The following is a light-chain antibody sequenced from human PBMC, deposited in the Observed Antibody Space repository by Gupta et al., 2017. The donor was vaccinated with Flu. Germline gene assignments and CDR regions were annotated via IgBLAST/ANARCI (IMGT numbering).Light chain of an antibody. Sequence: SITISGTGTSSDIGTYNYVSWFQQHPDKAHKLIIYDVSERPAGVSNRFSGSKSGNTASLTISGLRAEDEAVYYCNSYTSTSTWVFGGGTKLTVL. CDR3: NSYTSTSTWV. CDR2: DVS. CDR1: SSDIGTYNY. V-gene: IGLV2-14*04. J-gene: IGLJ3*02.